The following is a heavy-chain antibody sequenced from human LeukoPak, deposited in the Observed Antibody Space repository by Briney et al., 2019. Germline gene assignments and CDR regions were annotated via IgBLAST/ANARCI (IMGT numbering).Heavy chain of an antibody. CDR2: TSYDVSNT. D-gene: IGHD3-10*01. CDR1: GFTFSDYY. Sequence: AGGSLTLSCAASGFTFSDYYMSWIRQAPGKGLEWVAVTSYDVSNTYYADSVKGRFSISRDNSKNTVYLQMNSLRAEDTAVYFCAKDMPMGRGVMSRPYYGMDVWGQGTTVIVSS. CDR3: AKDMPMGRGVMSRPYYGMDV. V-gene: IGHV3-30*18. J-gene: IGHJ6*02.